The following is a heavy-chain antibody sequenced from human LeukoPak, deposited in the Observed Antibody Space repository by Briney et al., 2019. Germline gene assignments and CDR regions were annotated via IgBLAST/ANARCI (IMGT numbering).Heavy chain of an antibody. CDR2: IIPILGIA. Sequence: SVKVSCKASGGTFSSYAISWVRQAPGQGLEWMGRIIPILGIANYAQKFQGRVTMTRDTSTSTVYMELSSLRSEDTAVYYCAESPGEYSGSSRAEYFQHWGQGTLVTVSS. CDR1: GGTFSSYA. D-gene: IGHD1-26*01. CDR3: AESPGEYSGSSRAEYFQH. J-gene: IGHJ1*01. V-gene: IGHV1-69*04.